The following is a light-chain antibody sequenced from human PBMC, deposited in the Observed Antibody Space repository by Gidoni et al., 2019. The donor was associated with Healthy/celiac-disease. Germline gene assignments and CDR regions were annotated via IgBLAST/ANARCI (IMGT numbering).Light chain of an antibody. CDR3: QSYDSSLSGYV. CDR1: SSNIGAGYD. Sequence: QSVLMQTPPVSGAPGKRVTISCTGSSSNIGAGYDVHWYQQLPGTAPNLLIYGNSNRPSGVPDRFSGSKSGTSASLAITGLQAEDEADYYCQSYDSSLSGYVFGTGTKVTVL. CDR2: GNS. V-gene: IGLV1-40*01. J-gene: IGLJ1*01.